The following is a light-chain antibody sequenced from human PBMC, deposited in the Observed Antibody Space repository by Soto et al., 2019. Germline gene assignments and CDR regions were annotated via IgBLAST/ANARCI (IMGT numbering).Light chain of an antibody. J-gene: IGKJ1*01. V-gene: IGKV3-11*01. CDR3: QQRSNLLWT. CDR2: DAS. CDR1: QSVSSY. Sequence: EIVLTQSPATLSLSPGERATLSCRASQSVSSYLAWYQQKPGQAPRLLIYDASNRATGIPARFSGSGSGTNFTLTISSPEPEDFAVYFRQQRSNLLWTFGQGNKVEIK.